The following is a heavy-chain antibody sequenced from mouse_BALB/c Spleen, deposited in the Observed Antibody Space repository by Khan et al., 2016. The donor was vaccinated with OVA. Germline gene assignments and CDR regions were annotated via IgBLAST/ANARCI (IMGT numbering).Heavy chain of an antibody. CDR1: GFTFSTYG. CDR3: TRLAYYYDSERFAY. V-gene: IGHV5-6*01. CDR2: VSTGGHYT. Sequence: EVELVESGGDIVKPGGSLKLSCAASGFTFSTYGMSWVRQTPDKRLEWVATVSTGGHYTYYTDTVKGRFTIPRDNAKNTLYLQRSSLRSEYTAMVYCTRLAYYYDSERFAYWGQGTLVTVSA. D-gene: IGHD1-1*01. J-gene: IGHJ3*01.